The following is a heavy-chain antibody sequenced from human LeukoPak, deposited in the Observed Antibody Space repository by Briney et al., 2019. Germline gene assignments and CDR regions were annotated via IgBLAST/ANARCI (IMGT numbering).Heavy chain of an antibody. CDR3: ARRGYYGGYWYFHL. J-gene: IGHJ2*01. Sequence: GRSLRLSCAAPGFTFSSYAMHWVRQAPGKGLEWVAVISYDGSNKYYADSVKGRFTISRDNSKNTLYLQMNSLRAEDTAVYYCARRGYYGGYWYFHLWGRGTLVTVSS. D-gene: IGHD4-17*01. CDR1: GFTFSSYA. CDR2: ISYDGSNK. V-gene: IGHV3-30-3*01.